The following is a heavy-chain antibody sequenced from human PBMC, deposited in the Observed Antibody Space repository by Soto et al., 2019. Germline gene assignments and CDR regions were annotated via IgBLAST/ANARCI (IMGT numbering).Heavy chain of an antibody. CDR1: GFTFSSYS. D-gene: IGHD5-12*01. V-gene: IGHV3-33*01. CDR3: ARDLVATLSYYYYGMDV. J-gene: IGHJ6*02. CDR2: IWYDGSNK. Sequence: QVQLVESGGGVVQPGRSLRLSCAASGFTFSSYSMHWVRQAPGKGLEWVAVIWYDGSNKYYADSVKGRFTISRDNSKNTLYLQMNSLRAEDTAVYYCARDLVATLSYYYYGMDVWGQGTTVTVSS.